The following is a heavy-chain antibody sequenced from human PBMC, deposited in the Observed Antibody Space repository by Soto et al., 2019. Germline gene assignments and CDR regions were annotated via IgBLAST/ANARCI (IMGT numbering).Heavy chain of an antibody. Sequence: GGSLRLSCAASGFTFSTYAMSWVRQAPGKGLEWVSGISGSGGSTYYADSVKGRFTISRDNSKNTLYLQMNSLRAEDTAVYYCANRGYSSGWYYFDYWGQGTLVTV. CDR2: ISGSGGST. J-gene: IGHJ4*02. CDR3: ANRGYSSGWYYFDY. D-gene: IGHD6-19*01. V-gene: IGHV3-23*01. CDR1: GFTFSTYA.